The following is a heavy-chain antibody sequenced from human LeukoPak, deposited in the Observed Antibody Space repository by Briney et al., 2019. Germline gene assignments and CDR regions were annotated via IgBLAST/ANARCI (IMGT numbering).Heavy chain of an antibody. V-gene: IGHV1-2*04. J-gene: IGHJ3*02. CDR3: ARLGLGDAFDI. CDR1: GGTFSSYA. D-gene: IGHD3-3*01. CDR2: INPNSGGT. Sequence: GASVKVSCKASGGTFSSYAISWVRQAPGQGLEWMGWINPNSGGTNYAQKFQGWVTMTRDTSISTAYMELNRLRSDDTAVYYCARLGLGDAFDIWGQGTMVTVSS.